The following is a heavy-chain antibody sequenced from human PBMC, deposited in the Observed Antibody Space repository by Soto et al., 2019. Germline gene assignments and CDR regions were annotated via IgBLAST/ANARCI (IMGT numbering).Heavy chain of an antibody. CDR3: ARDRSRDIVVVPAAIKRYYYGMDV. J-gene: IGHJ6*02. CDR1: GGTFSSYA. V-gene: IGHV1-69*13. Sequence: ASVKVSCKASGGTFSSYAISWVRQAPGQGLEWMGGIIPIFGTANYAQKFQGRVTITADESTSTAYMELSSLRSEDTAVYYCARDRSRDIVVVPAAIKRYYYGMDVWGQGTTVTVYS. CDR2: IIPIFGTA. D-gene: IGHD2-2*02.